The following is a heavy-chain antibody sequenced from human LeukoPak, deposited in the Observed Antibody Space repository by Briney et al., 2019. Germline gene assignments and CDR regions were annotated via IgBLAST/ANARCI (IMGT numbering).Heavy chain of an antibody. D-gene: IGHD3-22*01. CDR1: GNTFISYH. Sequence: ASVKVSCKASGNTFISYHINWVRQAPGQGLEWMGWMNPNSGDTGYAQKFQGRVSMTRDTSISTAYMELSGLRSEDTAVYYCARGLYYYDSNGRTPYDFWGQGTLVTVSS. CDR3: ARGLYYYDSNGRTPYDF. CDR2: MNPNSGDT. J-gene: IGHJ4*02. V-gene: IGHV1-8*01.